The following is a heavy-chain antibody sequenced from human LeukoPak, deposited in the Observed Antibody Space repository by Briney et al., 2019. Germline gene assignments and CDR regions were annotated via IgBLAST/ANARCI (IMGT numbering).Heavy chain of an antibody. J-gene: IGHJ6*02. D-gene: IGHD3-10*01. V-gene: IGHV3-48*03. Sequence: PGGSLRLSCAASGFTFSSYEMNWVRQAPGKGLEWVSYISSSGSTIYYADSVKGRFTISRDNAKNSLYLQMNSLRAEDTAVYYCARDRGFGDVRYYYYYGMDVWGQGTTVTVSS. CDR2: ISSSGSTI. CDR1: GFTFSSYE. CDR3: ARDRGFGDVRYYYYYGMDV.